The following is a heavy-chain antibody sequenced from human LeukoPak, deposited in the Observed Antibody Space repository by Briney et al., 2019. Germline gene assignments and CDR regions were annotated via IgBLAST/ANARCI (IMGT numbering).Heavy chain of an antibody. D-gene: IGHD3-3*01. CDR2: IKSDGSNT. CDR3: ARGGYYGSGRYYFDS. CDR1: GFAFSSYW. Sequence: AGGSLRLSCAASGFAFSSYWMHWVRQAPGEGLVWVSRIKSDGSNTNYADSVKGRFTISRDNAKNTLHLQMDSLRAEDTAVYYCARGGYYGSGRYYFDSWGQGTLVTVSS. V-gene: IGHV3-74*01. J-gene: IGHJ4*02.